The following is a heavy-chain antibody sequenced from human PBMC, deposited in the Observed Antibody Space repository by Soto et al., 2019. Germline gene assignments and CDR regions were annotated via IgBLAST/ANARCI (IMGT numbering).Heavy chain of an antibody. CDR1: GFTFSSYG. J-gene: IGHJ6*02. CDR3: AKDHSYYGSASKPRNNYYDFGMDV. V-gene: IGHV3-30*18. Sequence: QVQLVESGGGVVQPGRSLRLSCAVSGFTFSSYGMHWVRQAPGKGLEWVAVISYDGSNKYYADSVKGRFTISRDNPKNTLYLQMNSLRAEDTAVYYCAKDHSYYGSASKPRNNYYDFGMDVWGQGTTVTVSS. CDR2: ISYDGSNK. D-gene: IGHD3-10*01.